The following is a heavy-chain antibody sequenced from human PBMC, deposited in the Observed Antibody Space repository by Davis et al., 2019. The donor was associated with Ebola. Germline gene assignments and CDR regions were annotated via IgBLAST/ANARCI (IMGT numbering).Heavy chain of an antibody. CDR1: GDSVSSGSAA. CDR2: TYYNSKWYN. D-gene: IGHD5-12*01. Sequence: HSQTLSLTCAISGDSVSSGSAACNWIRQSPSRGLEWLGRTYYNSKWYNDYAVSVKSRITIHPDTSKNQFSLQLNSVTPEDTAVYYCARGWLRGWLDPWGQGTLVTVSS. CDR3: ARGWLRGWLDP. J-gene: IGHJ5*02. V-gene: IGHV6-1*01.